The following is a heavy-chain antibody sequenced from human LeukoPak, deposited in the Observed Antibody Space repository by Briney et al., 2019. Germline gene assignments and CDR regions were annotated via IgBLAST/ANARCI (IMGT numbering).Heavy chain of an antibody. J-gene: IGHJ6*02. Sequence: PGGSLRLSCAASGFTVSSNYMSWVRQAPGKGLEWVSVIYSGGSTYYADSVKGRFTISRDNSKNTLYLQMNSLRAEDTAVYYCARGRYYDSSGYLSYGMDVWGQGTTVTVSS. CDR1: GFTVSSNY. CDR2: IYSGGST. D-gene: IGHD3-22*01. CDR3: ARGRYYDSSGYLSYGMDV. V-gene: IGHV3-53*01.